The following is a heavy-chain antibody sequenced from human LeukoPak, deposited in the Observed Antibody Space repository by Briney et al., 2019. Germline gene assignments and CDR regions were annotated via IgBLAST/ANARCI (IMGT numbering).Heavy chain of an antibody. V-gene: IGHV3-7*01. J-gene: IGHJ4*02. CDR1: GFTFSSSW. CDR3: AKLIREVTTYGY. Sequence: PGGSLRLSCAASGFTFSSSWMTWVRQAPGKGLEWVASINQDGGEIHYVDSVKGRFTVSRDNAKNSLFLQMNTLRVEDTAVYHCAKLIREVTTYGYWGPGALVTVSS. D-gene: IGHD2-8*01. CDR2: INQDGGEI.